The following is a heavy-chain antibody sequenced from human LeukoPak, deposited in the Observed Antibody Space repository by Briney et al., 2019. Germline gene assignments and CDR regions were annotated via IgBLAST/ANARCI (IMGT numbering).Heavy chain of an antibody. D-gene: IGHD2/OR15-2a*01. CDR1: GFAFSNCW. CDR3: ARDWAPVSMKAVPFDC. J-gene: IGHJ4*02. CDR2: INEDGSLK. V-gene: IGHV3-7*01. Sequence: GGSLRLSCAASGFAFSNCWMSWVRQAPGKGPEWVANINEDGSLKNYVDSVEGRFTVSRDNAKNALDLQMNSLRLEDTAVYYCARDWAPVSMKAVPFDCWGQGTLVTVSS.